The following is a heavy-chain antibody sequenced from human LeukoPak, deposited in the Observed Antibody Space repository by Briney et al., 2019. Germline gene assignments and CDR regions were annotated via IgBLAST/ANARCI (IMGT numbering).Heavy chain of an antibody. J-gene: IGHJ4*02. CDR3: ARDMVRGVPNFY. CDR1: GYTFTGYY. V-gene: IGHV1-2*02. Sequence: EASVKVSCKASGYTFTGYYMHWVRQAPGQGLEWMGWINPNSGGTNYAQKFQGRVTMTRDTSISTAYMELRSLRSDDTAVYYCARDMVRGVPNFYWGQGTLVTVSS. CDR2: INPNSGGT. D-gene: IGHD3-10*01.